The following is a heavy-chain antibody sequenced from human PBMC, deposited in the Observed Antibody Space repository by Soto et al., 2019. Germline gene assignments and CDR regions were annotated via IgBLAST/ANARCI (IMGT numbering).Heavy chain of an antibody. CDR1: GGSISSSSYY. Sequence: PSETLSLTCTVSGGSISSSSYYWGGIRQPPGKGLEWIGSIYYSGSTYYNPSLKSRVTISVDTSKNQFSLKLSSVTAADTAVYYCARQWDGVVFNWFDPWGQGTLVTVSS. D-gene: IGHD3-3*01. J-gene: IGHJ5*02. V-gene: IGHV4-39*01. CDR2: IYYSGST. CDR3: ARQWDGVVFNWFDP.